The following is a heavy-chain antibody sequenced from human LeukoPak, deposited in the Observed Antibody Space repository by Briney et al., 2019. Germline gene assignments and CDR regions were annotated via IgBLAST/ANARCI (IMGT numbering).Heavy chain of an antibody. V-gene: IGHV4-34*01. D-gene: IGHD2-15*01. CDR3: ARAPGLCSGGSCYVGGRRSMDV. Sequence: SETLSLTCAVHGGSFSGYYWSWIRQPPGKGLEWIGEINHSGSTNYNPSLKSRVTISVDTSKNQFSLKLSSVTAADTAVYYCARAPGLCSGGSCYVGGRRSMDVWGQGTTVTVSS. CDR1: GGSFSGYY. CDR2: INHSGST. J-gene: IGHJ6*02.